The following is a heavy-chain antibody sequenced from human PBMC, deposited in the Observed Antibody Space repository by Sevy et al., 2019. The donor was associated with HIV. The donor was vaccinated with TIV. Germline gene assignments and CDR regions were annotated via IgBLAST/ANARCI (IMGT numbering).Heavy chain of an antibody. V-gene: IGHV3-48*01. CDR2: ISRSTSTI. CDR1: GFTFSRFN. CDR3: VRDGTGTTLYFDY. Sequence: GGSLRLSCAASGFTFSRFNMNWVRQAPGKGLEWVSYISRSTSTIYYEDSVKGRFTISRDNAKNSLYLQMNSLRAEDTAVYYCVRDGTGTTLYFDYWGQGTLVTVSS. D-gene: IGHD1-7*01. J-gene: IGHJ4*02.